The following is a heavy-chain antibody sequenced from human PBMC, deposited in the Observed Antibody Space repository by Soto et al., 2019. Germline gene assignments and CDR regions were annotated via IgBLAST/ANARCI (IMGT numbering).Heavy chain of an antibody. CDR1: GFSLSTYGVG. V-gene: IGHV2-5*02. CDR2: IYWDDDK. J-gene: IGHJ6*02. D-gene: IGHD1-26*01. Sequence: QITLKESGPTLVKPTQTLTLTCTFSGFSLSTYGVGVGWIRQPPGKALEWLALIYWDDDKRYSPSLKSRLTIPKDTSKNQVVLTVTNMDPVDTATYYCANVSGSLGEYGMDVWGQGTTVTVSS. CDR3: ANVSGSLGEYGMDV.